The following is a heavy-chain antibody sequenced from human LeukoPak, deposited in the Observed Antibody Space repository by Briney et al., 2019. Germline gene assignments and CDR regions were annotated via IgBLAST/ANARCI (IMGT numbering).Heavy chain of an antibody. D-gene: IGHD6-6*01. CDR1: GFTFSSYG. V-gene: IGHV3-33*01. J-gene: IGHJ4*01. CDR2: IWYDGSNE. CDR3: ARYSSSSGGASYYLDY. Sequence: QPGRSLRLSCAASGFTFSSYGMHWVRLAPGKGLEWVAVIWYDGSNEYYADSVKGRFTISRDNSKNTLYLQMNSLRAEDTAVYYCARYSSSSGGASYYLDYWGHGTLVTVSS.